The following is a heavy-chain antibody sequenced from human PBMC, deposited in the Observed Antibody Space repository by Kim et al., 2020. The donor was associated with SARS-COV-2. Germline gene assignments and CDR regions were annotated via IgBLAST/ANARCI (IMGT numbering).Heavy chain of an antibody. D-gene: IGHD3-22*01. CDR2: ISYDGSNK. CDR1: GFTFSSYG. V-gene: IGHV3-33*05. CDR3: ARAHYYDSSGYYLQRFDY. J-gene: IGHJ4*02. Sequence: GGSLRLSCAASGFTFSSYGMHWVRQAPGKGLEWVAVISYDGSNKYYADSVKGRFTISRDNSKNTLYLQMNSLRAEDTAVYYCARAHYYDSSGYYLQRFDYWGQGTPLTVSS.